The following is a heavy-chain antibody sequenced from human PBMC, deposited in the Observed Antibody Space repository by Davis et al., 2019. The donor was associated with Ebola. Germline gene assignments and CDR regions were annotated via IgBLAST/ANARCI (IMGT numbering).Heavy chain of an antibody. Sequence: MPSETLSLTCTVSGGSISSSSYYWGWIRQPPGKGLEWIGSIYYSGSTYYNPSLKSRVTISVDTSKNQFSLKLSSVTAADTAVYYCARHFLGVLSYDYIWGSYRRGPLDYWGQGTLVTVSS. CDR2: IYYSGST. J-gene: IGHJ4*02. CDR3: ARHFLGVLSYDYIWGSYRRGPLDY. CDR1: GGSISSSSYY. D-gene: IGHD3-16*02. V-gene: IGHV4-39*01.